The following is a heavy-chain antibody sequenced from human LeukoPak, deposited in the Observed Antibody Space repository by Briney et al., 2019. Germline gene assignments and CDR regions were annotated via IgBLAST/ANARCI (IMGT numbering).Heavy chain of an antibody. CDR1: GYTFTSYD. D-gene: IGHD5-12*01. Sequence: ASVKVSCKASGYTFTSYDINWVRQATGQGLEWMGWINPNSGGTNYAQKFQGRVTMTRDTSISTAYMELSRLRPDDTAVYYCAKTSFMVALDYWGQGTLVTVSS. V-gene: IGHV1-2*02. CDR3: AKTSFMVALDY. CDR2: INPNSGGT. J-gene: IGHJ4*02.